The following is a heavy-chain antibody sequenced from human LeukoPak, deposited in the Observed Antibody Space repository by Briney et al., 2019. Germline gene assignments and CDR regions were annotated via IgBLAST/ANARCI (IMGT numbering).Heavy chain of an antibody. Sequence: ASVKVSCKASGYTFTSYGISWVRQAPGQGLEWMGWISAYNGNTNYAQKLQGRVTMTTDTSTSTAYMELRSLRSDDTAVYYCARVTKSYYYYDYMDVWGNGTTVTVSS. D-gene: IGHD4-11*01. J-gene: IGHJ6*03. CDR2: ISAYNGNT. V-gene: IGHV1-18*01. CDR3: ARVTKSYYYYDYMDV. CDR1: GYTFTSYG.